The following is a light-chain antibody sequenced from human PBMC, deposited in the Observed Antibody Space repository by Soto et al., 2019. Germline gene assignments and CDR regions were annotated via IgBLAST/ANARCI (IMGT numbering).Light chain of an antibody. CDR1: SSDVGGYNY. V-gene: IGLV2-14*01. Sequence: QSALTQPASVSGSPGQSITISCTGTSSDVGGYNYVSWYQQHPGKVPKLMIYEVNNRPSAVSNRFSGSKSANTASLTISGLQADDEAYYYCSSFTSSSTQVFGGGTKLTVL. CDR3: SSFTSSSTQV. CDR2: EVN. J-gene: IGLJ3*02.